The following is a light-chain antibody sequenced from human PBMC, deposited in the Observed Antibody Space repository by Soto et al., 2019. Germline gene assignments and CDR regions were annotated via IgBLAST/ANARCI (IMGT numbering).Light chain of an antibody. V-gene: IGLV3-1*01. CDR3: QAWDSITYVV. CDR2: QDK. Sequence: SYELTQPPSVSVSPGQTATITCSGDNLGSKYVCWYQQRPGQSPVLVMYQDKYRPSGIPDRFSGANSGSTATLTITETQAMDEADYSCQAWDSITYVVFGGGTKLTVL. CDR1: NLGSKY. J-gene: IGLJ2*01.